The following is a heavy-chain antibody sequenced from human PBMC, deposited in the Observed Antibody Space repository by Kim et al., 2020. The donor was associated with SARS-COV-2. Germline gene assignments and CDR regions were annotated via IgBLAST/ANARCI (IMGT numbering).Heavy chain of an antibody. Sequence: ASVKVSCKASGYSFTSYGISWVRQAPGQGLEWMGWISAYNGNTNYAQKLQGRVTMTTDTSTSTAYMELRSLRSDDTAVYYCARDSSDMPRGIINGVFDIWGQGTMVTVSS. V-gene: IGHV1-18*04. D-gene: IGHD3-10*01. CDR2: ISAYNGNT. CDR3: ARDSSDMPRGIINGVFDI. J-gene: IGHJ3*02. CDR1: GYSFTSYG.